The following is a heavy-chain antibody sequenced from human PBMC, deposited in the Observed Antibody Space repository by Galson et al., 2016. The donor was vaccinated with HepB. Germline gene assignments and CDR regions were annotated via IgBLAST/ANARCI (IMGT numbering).Heavy chain of an antibody. CDR1: GYGFTKYW. CDR3: ATYCYDSGSYPNPDY. V-gene: IGHV5-10-1*01. J-gene: IGHJ4*02. CDR2: INPSDSYC. D-gene: IGHD3-10*01. Sequence: QSGAEVKKFGESLRISCKGSGYGFTKYWITWVRQMPGKGLEWMGRINPSDSYCSYGPSFQGHVTMSVDRSSSTAYLQWSSLKASDSAMDYCATYCYDSGSYPNPDYWGQGSLVTVSS.